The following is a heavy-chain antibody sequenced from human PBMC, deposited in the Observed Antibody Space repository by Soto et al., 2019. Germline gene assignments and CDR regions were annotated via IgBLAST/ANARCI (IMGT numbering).Heavy chain of an antibody. CDR3: AREGQYRTDGFDI. D-gene: IGHD5-12*01. CDR1: GFTFSSHG. J-gene: IGHJ3*02. Sequence: EAQLLESGGGSAQPGGSLRLSCAASGFTFSSHGMSCIRQAPGKGLEWISGLSRGGGSTYYVDYVKGRFTTSRDNAKNTLDLIMIGLRVEDTVLDFCAREGQYRTDGFDIWGQGTRVTVSS. CDR2: LSRGGGST. V-gene: IGHV3-23*01.